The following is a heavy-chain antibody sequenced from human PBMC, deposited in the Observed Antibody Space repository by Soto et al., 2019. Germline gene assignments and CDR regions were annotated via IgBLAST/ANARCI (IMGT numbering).Heavy chain of an antibody. CDR2: SRNKASGYTT. CDR3: VRSGSDYFDS. J-gene: IGHJ4*01. V-gene: IGHV3-72*01. D-gene: IGHD3-3*01. CDR1: GFTFSDYY. Sequence: EVQLVESGGGFVQPGGSLRLSCAASGFTFSDYYMDWVRQAPGKGLEWVGRSRNKASGYTTQYAASVKGRFTISRDDSKNSLYLQMNSLKTEDTAVYYCVRSGSDYFDSWGRGTLVTVSS.